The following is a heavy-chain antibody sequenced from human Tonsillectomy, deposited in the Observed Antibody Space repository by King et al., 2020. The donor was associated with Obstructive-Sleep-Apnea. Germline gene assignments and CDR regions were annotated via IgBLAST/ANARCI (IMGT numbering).Heavy chain of an antibody. D-gene: IGHD6-13*01. Sequence: VQLQESGPGLVKPSETLSLTCTVSGGSISSYYWSWMRQPPGKGLEWIGYIYYRGSTNYNPSLKSRVTISVDTSKNQFSLNLSSVTAADTAVYYGARGGAAAAGYRHDAFDIWGQGTMVTVSS. CDR3: ARGGAAAAGYRHDAFDI. CDR2: IYYRGST. J-gene: IGHJ3*02. CDR1: GGSISSYY. V-gene: IGHV4-59*08.